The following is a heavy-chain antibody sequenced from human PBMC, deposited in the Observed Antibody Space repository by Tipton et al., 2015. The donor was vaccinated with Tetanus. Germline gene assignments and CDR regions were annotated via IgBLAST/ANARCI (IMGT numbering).Heavy chain of an antibody. J-gene: IGHJ4*02. CDR1: GGSITSGGYY. D-gene: IGHD1-26*01. V-gene: IGHV4-31*03. Sequence: LSLTCTVSGGSITSGGYYWSWIRQHPGKGLEWIGDIYYSGSTYYDPSLKSRVTISVDTSKNQFSLKLNSVTAADTAVYYCARDQARGARGWNYFDYWGRGTLVTVSS. CDR3: ARDQARGARGWNYFDY. CDR2: IYYSGST.